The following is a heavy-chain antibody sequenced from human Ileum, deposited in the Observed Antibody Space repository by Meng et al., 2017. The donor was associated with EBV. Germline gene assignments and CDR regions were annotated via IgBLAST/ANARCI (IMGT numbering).Heavy chain of an antibody. D-gene: IGHD5-24*01. J-gene: IGHJ4*02. CDR2: LNWDGANT. CDR3: AKEMGTMFYDY. V-gene: IGHV3-43*01. CDR1: GFTFDDCS. Sequence: EVHLVESXXVVVQXGGSLRPSCVASGFTFDDCSMHWVRQAPGKGLEWVSLLNWDGANTYYADSVKGRFTISRDNNKNSLYLQMNSLRTEDTAFYYCAKEMGTMFYDYWGQGTLVNVSS.